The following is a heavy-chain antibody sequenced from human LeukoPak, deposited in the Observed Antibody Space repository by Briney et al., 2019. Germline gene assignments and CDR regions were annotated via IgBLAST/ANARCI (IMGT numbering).Heavy chain of an antibody. CDR3: ARGLCSSTSCPSKYNWFDP. J-gene: IGHJ5*02. Sequence: GASVKVSCKASGYTFTSYAMHWVRQAPGQRLEWMGWINAGNGNTKYSQKFQGRVTITRDTSASTAYMELSSLRSEDTAVYYCARGLCSSTSCPSKYNWFDPWGQGTLVTVSS. D-gene: IGHD2-2*01. CDR2: INAGNGNT. CDR1: GYTFTSYA. V-gene: IGHV1-3*01.